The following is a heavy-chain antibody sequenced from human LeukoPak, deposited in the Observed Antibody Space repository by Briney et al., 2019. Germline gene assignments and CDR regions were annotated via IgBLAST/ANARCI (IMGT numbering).Heavy chain of an antibody. CDR2: ISWNSGSI. D-gene: IGHD3-9*01. V-gene: IGHV3-9*01. Sequence: GRSLRLSCAASGFTFDDYAMHWVRQAPGKGLEWVSGISWNSGSIGYADSVKGRFTISRDNAKNSLYLQMNSLRAEDTALYYGAKDGHYDILTGYQNWFDPWGQGTLVTVSS. CDR1: GFTFDDYA. J-gene: IGHJ5*02. CDR3: AKDGHYDILTGYQNWFDP.